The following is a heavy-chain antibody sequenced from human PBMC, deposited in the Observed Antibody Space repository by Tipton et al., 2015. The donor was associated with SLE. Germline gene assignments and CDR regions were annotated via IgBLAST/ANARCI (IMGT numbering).Heavy chain of an antibody. V-gene: IGHV4-61*02. CDR3: TRALVNEVDFWSGYYSYYYYGIDV. D-gene: IGHD3-3*01. Sequence: TLSLTCSVSSDSISNGKYYWSWIRQPAGKGLEWIGRIHTSGTTNYNPSLMSRITLSVDTSKNEVSLKLSSVTAADTAVYYCTRALVNEVDFWSGYYSYYYYGIDVWGQGTTVTVSS. J-gene: IGHJ6*02. CDR2: IHTSGTT. CDR1: SDSISNGKYY.